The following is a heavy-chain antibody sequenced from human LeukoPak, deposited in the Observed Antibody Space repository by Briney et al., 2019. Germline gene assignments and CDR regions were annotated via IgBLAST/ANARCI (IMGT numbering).Heavy chain of an antibody. D-gene: IGHD4-23*01. CDR2: IIPIFGTA. V-gene: IGHV1-69*01. CDR1: GGTFSSYA. J-gene: IGHJ5*02. Sequence: GSSVKVSCKASGGTFSSYAISWVRQAPGQGLEWMGGIIPIFGTANYAQKFQGRVTITADESTSTAYMELSSLRSEDTAVYYCATRRFGGFKTGWFDPWGQGTLVTVSS. CDR3: ATRRFGGFKTGWFDP.